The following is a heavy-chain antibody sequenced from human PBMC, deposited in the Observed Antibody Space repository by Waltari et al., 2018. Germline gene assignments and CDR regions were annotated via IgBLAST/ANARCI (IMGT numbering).Heavy chain of an antibody. CDR2: IGAAGET. Sequence: VQLVESGGGLVQPGGSLRPSCAASVFTLRTYRMHLVRQVRGKGLEWVASIGAAGETKYLDSVKGRFTISRESAKNSLNLQMNSLTGGDTAVYHCARGDPTAGAIDYWGQGTLVTVSS. CDR1: VFTLRTYR. CDR3: ARGDPTAGAIDY. V-gene: IGHV3-13*01. J-gene: IGHJ4*02. D-gene: IGHD3-9*01.